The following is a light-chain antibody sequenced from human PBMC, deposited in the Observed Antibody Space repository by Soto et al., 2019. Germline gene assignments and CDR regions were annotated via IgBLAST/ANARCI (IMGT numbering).Light chain of an antibody. CDR2: RAS. CDR3: QQYGNSPWT. J-gene: IGKJ1*01. Sequence: EIVMTQSPGTLSLSPGERATLSCRASQSVSSSYLAWYQQKPGQAPRVLIYRASIRATGISDRFSGSGSGTDFTLTISRLEPEDFAVYHCQQYGNSPWTFGQGTKVDIK. V-gene: IGKV3-20*01. CDR1: QSVSSSY.